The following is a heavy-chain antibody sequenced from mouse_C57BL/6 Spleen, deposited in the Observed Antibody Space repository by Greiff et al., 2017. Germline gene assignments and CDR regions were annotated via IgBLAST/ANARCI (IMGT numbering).Heavy chain of an antibody. Sequence: QVQLQQPGAELVKPGASVKLSCKASGYTFTSYWMHWVKQRPGRGLEWIGRIDPNSGGTKYNEKFKSKATLTVDKPSSTAYMQLSSLTSADSAVYYCARDDGYYEGYAMDYWGQGTSVTVSS. D-gene: IGHD2-3*01. V-gene: IGHV1-72*01. CDR2: IDPNSGGT. CDR1: GYTFTSYW. CDR3: ARDDGYYEGYAMDY. J-gene: IGHJ4*01.